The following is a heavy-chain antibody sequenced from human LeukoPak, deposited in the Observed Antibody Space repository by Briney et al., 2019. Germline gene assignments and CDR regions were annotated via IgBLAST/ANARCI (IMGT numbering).Heavy chain of an antibody. CDR3: ARSAWTAYYLDY. V-gene: IGHV3-7*01. CDR2: IKDDGTEK. CDR1: GFTFSNYW. J-gene: IGHJ4*02. Sequence: GGSLRLSCAASGFTFSNYWMGWVRQPPGKGLQWVANIKDDGTEKYYVDSVKGRFTISRDNAKNSVYLQMNSLRVEDTAVYYCARSAWTAYYLDYWGQGTLVTVSS. D-gene: IGHD3/OR15-3a*01.